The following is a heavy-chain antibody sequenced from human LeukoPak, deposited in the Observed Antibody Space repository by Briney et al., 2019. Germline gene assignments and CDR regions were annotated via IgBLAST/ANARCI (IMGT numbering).Heavy chain of an antibody. CDR2: YTSGTT. J-gene: IGHJ4*02. CDR1: GASLTIYY. V-gene: IGHV4-4*07. CDR3: ATGGHSFDN. D-gene: IGHD6-25*01. Sequence: SETLSLTCSVSGASLTIYYWNWIRQPAGKGPEWIGRYTSGTTTHNPSLKSQFTMSIDTSKNQISLKLTSVTAADTAVYYCATGGHSFDNWGQGILVTVTP.